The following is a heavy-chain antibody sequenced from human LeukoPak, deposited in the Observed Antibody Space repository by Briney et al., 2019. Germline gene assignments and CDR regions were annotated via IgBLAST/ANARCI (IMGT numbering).Heavy chain of an antibody. CDR3: ARRGVGANYPFDY. D-gene: IGHD1-26*01. CDR2: IYYSGST. Sequence: SETLSLTCTVSGGSISSYYWSWIRQPPGKGLEWVGYIYYSGSTNYNPSLKSRVTISVDTSKNQFSLKLSSVTAADTAVYYCARRGVGANYPFDYWGQGTLVTVSS. J-gene: IGHJ4*02. V-gene: IGHV4-59*01. CDR1: GGSISSYY.